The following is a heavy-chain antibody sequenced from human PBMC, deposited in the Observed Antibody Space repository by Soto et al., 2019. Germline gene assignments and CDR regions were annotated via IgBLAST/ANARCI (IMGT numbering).Heavy chain of an antibody. CDR2: INHSGST. V-gene: IGHV4-39*07. Sequence: SETLSLTCTVSGGSVSSSSYYWGWVRQPPGKGLEWIGKINHSGSTYYNPSLKSRVTISVDKSKNQFSLKLRSVTAADTAVYYCAREYSSSGFDYWGQGTLVTVSS. J-gene: IGHJ4*02. CDR1: GGSVSSSSYY. D-gene: IGHD6-6*01. CDR3: AREYSSSGFDY.